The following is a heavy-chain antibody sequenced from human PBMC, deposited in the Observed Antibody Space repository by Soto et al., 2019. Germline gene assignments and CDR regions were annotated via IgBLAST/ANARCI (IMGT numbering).Heavy chain of an antibody. CDR2: MNANSGNT. Sequence: QVQLVQSGAEVKKPGASVKVSCKASGYTFTSYGINWVRQATGQGLEWMGWMNANSGNTGYAHKFQGRATMTRNTSMRTALMELGSVRSEDTALYYSASSLYGDNVDYWGQGTLVTVSS. J-gene: IGHJ4*02. CDR3: ASSLYGDNVDY. CDR1: GYTFTSYG. V-gene: IGHV1-8*01. D-gene: IGHD4-17*01.